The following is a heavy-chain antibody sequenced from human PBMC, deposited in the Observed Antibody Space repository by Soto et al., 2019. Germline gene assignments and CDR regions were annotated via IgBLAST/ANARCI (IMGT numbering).Heavy chain of an antibody. Sequence: QEHLVESGGGVVQPGRSLRLSCAASRFNFNIDAMHWVRQAPSKGLEWVALISKDGSTKYYADSVKGRFTISRDNAKNTLFLQMDSLRHDDTAVYYCARVTTEKWLVKWFDPWGQGTLVTVSS. V-gene: IGHV3-30-3*01. J-gene: IGHJ5*02. CDR2: ISKDGSTK. D-gene: IGHD6-19*01. CDR3: ARVTTEKWLVKWFDP. CDR1: RFNFNIDA.